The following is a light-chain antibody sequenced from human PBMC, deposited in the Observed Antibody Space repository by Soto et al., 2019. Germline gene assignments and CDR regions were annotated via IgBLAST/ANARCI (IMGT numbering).Light chain of an antibody. CDR3: QQYGSSPNT. J-gene: IGKJ2*01. CDR1: QSVSSRW. Sequence: EIVLTQSPGTLSLSPGEGATLSCRASQSVSSRWLVWYQQKPGQAPRLLIYGASSRATGIPDRYSGSGSGPDFTLTISRLEPEDFAVYYCQQYGSSPNTFGQGTKVVMK. CDR2: GAS. V-gene: IGKV3-20*01.